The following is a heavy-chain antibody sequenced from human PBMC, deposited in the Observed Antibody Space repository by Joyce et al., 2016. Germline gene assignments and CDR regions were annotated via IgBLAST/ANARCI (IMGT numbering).Heavy chain of an antibody. J-gene: IGHJ4*02. CDR3: GSVFEY. CDR2: VDSDGSGT. CDR1: GFTFTNYW. Sequence: EVQLVESGGGLFNPGGSLSLSCAASGFTFTNYWMHWVRQAPGKGLLWVACVDSDGSGTSYADSVKCRFTISRDNAKNMVYLQMNSLRIEDTTVYYCGSVFEYWGRGALVTVSS. V-gene: IGHV3-74*01.